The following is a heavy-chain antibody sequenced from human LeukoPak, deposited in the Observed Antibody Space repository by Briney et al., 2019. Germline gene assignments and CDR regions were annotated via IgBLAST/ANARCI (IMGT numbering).Heavy chain of an antibody. CDR2: IKSKTDGGTT. D-gene: IGHD2-21*02. J-gene: IGHJ3*02. CDR1: GFTFSNAW. Sequence: GGSLRLSCAASGFTFSNAWMSWVRQAPGKGLEWVGRIKSKTDGGTTDYAAPVKGGFTISRDDSKNTLYLQMNSLKTEDTAVYYCTTDRTHIVVVTAYDAFDIWGQGTMVTVSS. V-gene: IGHV3-15*01. CDR3: TTDRTHIVVVTAYDAFDI.